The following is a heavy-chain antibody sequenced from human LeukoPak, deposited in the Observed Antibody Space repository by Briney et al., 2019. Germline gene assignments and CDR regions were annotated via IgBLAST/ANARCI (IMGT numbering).Heavy chain of an antibody. CDR3: ARGVGAFEI. Sequence: GGSLRLSCAASGFTVSTSYMSWVRQAPGKGLEWLSYISGSSTTINYADSVKGRFTISRDNAKNTLYLQMNSLRAEDTATYYCARGVGAFEIWAKGQWSPSLQ. CDR1: GFTVSTSY. J-gene: IGHJ3*02. D-gene: IGHD3-3*01. V-gene: IGHV3-48*04. CDR2: ISGSSTTI.